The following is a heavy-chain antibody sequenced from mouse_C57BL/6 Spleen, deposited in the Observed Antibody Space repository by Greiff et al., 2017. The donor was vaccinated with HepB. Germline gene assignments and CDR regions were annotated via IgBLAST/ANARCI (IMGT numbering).Heavy chain of an antibody. CDR3: ARDGNSAWFAY. V-gene: IGHV1-52*01. Sequence: QVQLQQPGAELVRPGSSVKLSCKASGYTFTSYWMHWVKQRPIQGLEWIGNIDPSDSETHYNQKFKDKATLTVDKSSSTAYMQLSSLTSEDSAVYDCARDGNSAWFAYWGQGTLVTVSA. D-gene: IGHD2-1*01. J-gene: IGHJ3*01. CDR2: IDPSDSET. CDR1: GYTFTSYW.